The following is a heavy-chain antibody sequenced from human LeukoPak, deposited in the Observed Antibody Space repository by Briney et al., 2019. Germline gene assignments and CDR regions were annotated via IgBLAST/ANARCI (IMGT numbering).Heavy chain of an antibody. CDR3: ARDRSTVTHGYYYYGMDV. D-gene: IGHD4-17*01. V-gene: IGHV1-69*13. J-gene: IGHJ6*02. CDR2: IIPIFGTA. Sequence: SVKVSCKASGGTFSSYAISWVRQAPGQGLEWMGGIIPIFGTANYAQKFQGRVTITADESTSTAYMELSSLRSEDTAAYYCARDRSTVTHGYYYYGMDVWGQGTTVTVSS. CDR1: GGTFSSYA.